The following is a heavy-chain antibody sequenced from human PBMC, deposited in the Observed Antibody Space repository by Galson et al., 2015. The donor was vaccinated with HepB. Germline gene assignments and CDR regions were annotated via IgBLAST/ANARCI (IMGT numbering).Heavy chain of an antibody. CDR3: AREGEAAGHNWFDP. V-gene: IGHV1-69*06. Sequence: SVKVSCKASGGTFSSYAISWVRQAPGQGLEWMGGIIPIFGTANYAQKFQGRVTITADKSTSTAYMELSNLRSEDTAVYYCAREGEAAGHNWFDPWGQGTLVTVSS. CDR1: GGTFSSYA. J-gene: IGHJ5*02. D-gene: IGHD6-13*01. CDR2: IIPIFGTA.